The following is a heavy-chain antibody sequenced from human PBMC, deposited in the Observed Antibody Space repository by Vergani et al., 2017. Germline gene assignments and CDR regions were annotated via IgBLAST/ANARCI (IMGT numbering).Heavy chain of an antibody. Sequence: QVQLQESGPGLVKPSQSLSLTCTVSGYSINSGDNYWSWIRQPPGKGLEWIGYIHFSGRTYYNPSLQSRVSMSVDTSKSQFFLKLNSVTAADTAVYYCARDRGFDYYDSRFEYWGQGTLVTVSS. CDR3: ARDRGFDYYDSRFEY. D-gene: IGHD3-22*01. CDR2: IHFSGRT. J-gene: IGHJ4*02. V-gene: IGHV4-30-4*01. CDR1: GYSINSGDNY.